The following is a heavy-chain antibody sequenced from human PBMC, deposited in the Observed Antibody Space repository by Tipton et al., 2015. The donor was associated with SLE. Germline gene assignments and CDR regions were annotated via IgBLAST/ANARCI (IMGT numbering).Heavy chain of an antibody. Sequence: LRLSCTVSGGSISSGDYYWSWIRQPPGKGLEWIGYIYTSGSTNYNPSLKSRVTISVDTSKNQFSLKLSSVTAADTAVYYCARDRLHGAEGAFDIWGQGTMVTVSS. V-gene: IGHV4-30-4*01. CDR3: ARDRLHGAEGAFDI. CDR2: IYTSGST. CDR1: GGSISSGDYY. J-gene: IGHJ3*02. D-gene: IGHD2-21*01.